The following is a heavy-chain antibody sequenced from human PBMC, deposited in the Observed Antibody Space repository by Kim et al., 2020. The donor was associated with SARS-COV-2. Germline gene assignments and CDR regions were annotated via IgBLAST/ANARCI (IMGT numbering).Heavy chain of an antibody. D-gene: IGHD3-10*01. CDR2: INPSGGST. V-gene: IGHV1-46*01. Sequence: ASVKVSCKASGYTFTSYYMHWVRQAPGQGLEWMGIINPSGGSTSYAQKFQGRVTMTRDTSTSTVYMELSSLRSEDTAVYYCARDLRITMVRGPLLENYYYYYGMDVWGQGTTVTVSS. CDR3: ARDLRITMVRGPLLENYYYYYGMDV. J-gene: IGHJ6*02. CDR1: GYTFTSYY.